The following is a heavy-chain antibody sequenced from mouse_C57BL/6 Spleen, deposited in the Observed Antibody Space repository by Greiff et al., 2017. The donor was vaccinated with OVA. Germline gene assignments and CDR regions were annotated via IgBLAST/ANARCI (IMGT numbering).Heavy chain of an antibody. CDR3: TRSGYSNWYFDV. D-gene: IGHD2-3*01. J-gene: IGHJ1*03. CDR1: GYTFTSYW. Sequence: VQLQQSGPVLARPGASVKMSCKTSGYTFTSYWMHWVKQRPGQGLEWIGAIYPGNSDTSYNQKFKGKAKLTAVTSASTAYMELSSLTNEDSAVYYCTRSGYSNWYFDVWGTGTTVTVSS. V-gene: IGHV1-5*01. CDR2: IYPGNSDT.